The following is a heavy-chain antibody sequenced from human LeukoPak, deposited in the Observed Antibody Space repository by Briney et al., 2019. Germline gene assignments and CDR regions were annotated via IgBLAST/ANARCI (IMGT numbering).Heavy chain of an antibody. J-gene: IGHJ4*02. V-gene: IGHV3-30*02. Sequence: GGSLRLSCAVSGFTFSSYGMHWVRQAPGKGLEWVAFIRYDGSNKYYAKSVKGRFTISRDNSKNTLYLQMNSLRVEDTAVYYCAKDHSSWRRSPTDRPWDDYWGQGTLVTVSS. CDR1: GFTFSSYG. CDR2: IRYDGSNK. CDR3: AKDHSSWRRSPTDRPWDDY. D-gene: IGHD2/OR15-2a*01.